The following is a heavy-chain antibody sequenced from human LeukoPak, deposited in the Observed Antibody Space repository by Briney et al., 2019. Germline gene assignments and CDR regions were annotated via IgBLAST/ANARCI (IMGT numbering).Heavy chain of an antibody. Sequence: GGSLRLSCAASGFTFSSYAMSWVRQAPGKGLEWVSSISGSGGSTYYADSVKGRFTISRDNSKNTLYLQMNSLRAEATAIYYCAKVYCSSTTCLGAYYYYMDVWGKGTTVTVSS. V-gene: IGHV3-23*01. CDR3: AKVYCSSTTCLGAYYYYMDV. J-gene: IGHJ6*03. D-gene: IGHD2-2*01. CDR2: ISGSGGST. CDR1: GFTFSSYA.